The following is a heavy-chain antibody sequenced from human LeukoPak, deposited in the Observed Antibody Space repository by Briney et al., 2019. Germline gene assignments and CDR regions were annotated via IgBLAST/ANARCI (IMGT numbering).Heavy chain of an antibody. CDR2: ISGRTGAT. Sequence: GGSLRLSCAASGSTFTTNAMSWVRQAPGKGLEWVSAISGRTGATYYADSEKGRFTISRDNSKSTLYLQMDSLRAEDTAVCYCAKCGNSGCHLIDYWGQGTLVTVSS. J-gene: IGHJ4*02. CDR3: AKCGNSGCHLIDY. D-gene: IGHD5-12*01. CDR1: GSTFTTNA. V-gene: IGHV3-23*01.